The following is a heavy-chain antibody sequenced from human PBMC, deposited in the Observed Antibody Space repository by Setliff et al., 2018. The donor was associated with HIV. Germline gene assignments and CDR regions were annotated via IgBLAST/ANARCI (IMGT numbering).Heavy chain of an antibody. J-gene: IGHJ4*02. CDR3: ARLGAEDFSDYDWVDY. CDR2: INHSGTT. V-gene: IGHV4-34*01. D-gene: IGHD5-12*01. CDR1: GGSFSGYY. Sequence: PSETLFLTCAVYGGSFSGYYWSWIRQPPGKGLEWIGEINHSGTTYYNPSLKSRVTISVDTSKNHFSLKLSSLTAADTAVYYCARLGAEDFSDYDWVDYWGQGTLVTVSS.